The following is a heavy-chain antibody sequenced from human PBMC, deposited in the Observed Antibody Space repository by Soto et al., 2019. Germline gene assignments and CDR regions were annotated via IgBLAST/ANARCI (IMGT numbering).Heavy chain of an antibody. CDR1: GYTFTNYG. CDR2: ISAYKGDT. J-gene: IGHJ4*02. V-gene: IGHV1-18*01. CDR3: ARDLDGSGSYYTDY. D-gene: IGHD3-10*01. Sequence: QVQLVQSGAEVKKPGASVKVSCKASGYTFTNYGISWVRQAPGQGLEWMGWISAYKGDTNYAQNLRGRVTMTTDTSTNTAYMELRSLRDDDTAVYYCARDLDGSGSYYTDYWGPGTLVTASS.